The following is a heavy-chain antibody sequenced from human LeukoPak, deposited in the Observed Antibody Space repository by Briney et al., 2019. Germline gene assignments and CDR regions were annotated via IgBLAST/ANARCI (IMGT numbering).Heavy chain of an antibody. V-gene: IGHV4-59*12. Sequence: SETLSLTCTVSGDSISSYYWYWFRQPPEKELEWIACIYYSGVTHYNPSLKSRVTISLDTSKSQFSLRLSSVTAADTAVYYCAREGIVRTYDQWGQGTLVTVSS. CDR3: AREGIVRTYDQ. CDR1: GDSISSYY. D-gene: IGHD2/OR15-2a*01. J-gene: IGHJ4*02. CDR2: IYYSGVT.